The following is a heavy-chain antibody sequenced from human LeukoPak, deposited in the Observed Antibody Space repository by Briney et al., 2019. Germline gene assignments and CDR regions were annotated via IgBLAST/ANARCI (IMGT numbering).Heavy chain of an antibody. CDR2: INHSGST. Sequence: PSETLSLTCAVYGGSFSGYYWSWIRQPPGKGLEWIGEINHSGSTNYNPSLKSRVTISVDTSKNQFSLKLSSVTAADTAVYYCANYCSSTSCYAPPTWGQGTLVTVSS. CDR1: GGSFSGYY. V-gene: IGHV4-34*01. D-gene: IGHD2-2*01. J-gene: IGHJ5*02. CDR3: ANYCSSTSCYAPPT.